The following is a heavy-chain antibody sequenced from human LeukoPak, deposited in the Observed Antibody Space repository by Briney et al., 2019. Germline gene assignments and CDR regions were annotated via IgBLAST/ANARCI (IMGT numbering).Heavy chain of an antibody. V-gene: IGHV3-30*18. D-gene: IGHD6-19*01. J-gene: IGHJ4*02. CDR1: GFXFSNYG. CDR2: LSYDGTNK. CDR3: AKRGSAWDLDY. Sequence: PGRSLRLSCAASGFXFSNYGIHWVRQAPGKGLKWVAALSYDGTNKYYADSVKGRFTISRDNSKNTLYLQMNNLRAEDTAVYYCAKRGSAWDLDYWGQGTLVTVSS.